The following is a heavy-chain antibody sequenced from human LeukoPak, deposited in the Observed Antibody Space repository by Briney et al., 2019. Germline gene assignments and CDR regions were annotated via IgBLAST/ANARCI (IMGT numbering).Heavy chain of an antibody. V-gene: IGHV4-59*01. D-gene: IGHD6-19*01. CDR1: GGSISGYY. Sequence: SETLSLTCTVSGGSISGYYWSWIRQPPGKGLECIGYIYYSGSTNYNPSLKSRVTISLDTPKNQFSLKLSSVTAADTAVYYCARAGIAVAGQRYYMDVWGKGTTVTVSS. CDR3: ARAGIAVAGQRYYMDV. CDR2: IYYSGST. J-gene: IGHJ6*03.